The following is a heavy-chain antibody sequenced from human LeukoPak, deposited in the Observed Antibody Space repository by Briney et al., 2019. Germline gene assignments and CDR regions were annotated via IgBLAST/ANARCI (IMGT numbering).Heavy chain of an antibody. V-gene: IGHV3-23*01. CDR3: AKSVPHDYGDYEGPLDY. CDR1: GFTFDNYG. J-gene: IGHJ4*02. CDR2: ISGSGGST. D-gene: IGHD4-17*01. Sequence: GGSLRLSCAASGFTFDNYGMNWVRQARGKGLEWVSGISGSGGSTYYADCVKGRFTLSRDNSKKTLFLQMNSLRAEDTAVYYCAKSVPHDYGDYEGPLDYWGQGTLVTVSS.